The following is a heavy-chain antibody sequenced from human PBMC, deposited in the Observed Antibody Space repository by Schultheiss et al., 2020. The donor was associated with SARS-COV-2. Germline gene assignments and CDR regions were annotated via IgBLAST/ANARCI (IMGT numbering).Heavy chain of an antibody. CDR2: IYYSGST. CDR1: GGSISSGDYY. Sequence: SETLSLTCTVSGGSISSGDYYWSWIRQPPGKGLEWIGYIYYSGSTNYNPSLKSRVTISVDTSKNQFSLKLSSVTAADTAVYYCARHLLAGSYYYFDYWGQGTLVTVSS. D-gene: IGHD1-26*01. J-gene: IGHJ4*02. V-gene: IGHV4-30-4*01. CDR3: ARHLLAGSYYYFDY.